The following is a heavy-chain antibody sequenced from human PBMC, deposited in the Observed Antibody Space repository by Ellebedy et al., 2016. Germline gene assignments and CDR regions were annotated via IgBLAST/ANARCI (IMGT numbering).Heavy chain of an antibody. CDR2: INPSGGST. D-gene: IGHD4-17*01. Sequence: GESLKISXAASGFTFSSYAMHWVRQAPGQGLEWMGIINPSGGSTSYAQKFQGRVTMTRDTSTSTVYMELSSLRSEDTAVYYWATSGGPESYGDYGGGFDYWGQGTLVTVSS. J-gene: IGHJ4*02. CDR3: ATSGGPESYGDYGGGFDY. CDR1: GFTFSSYA. V-gene: IGHV1-46*01.